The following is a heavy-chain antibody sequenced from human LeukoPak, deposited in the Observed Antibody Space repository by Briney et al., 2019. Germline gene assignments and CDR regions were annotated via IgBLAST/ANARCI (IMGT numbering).Heavy chain of an antibody. CDR1: GYTFTSYD. CDR3: ARGPNYGDYFPFDY. V-gene: IGHV1-8*01. J-gene: IGHJ4*02. D-gene: IGHD4-17*01. Sequence: ASVKVSCKASGYTFTSYDINWVRQATGQGLGWMGWMNPNSGNTGYAQKFQGRVTMTRNTSISTAHMELSSLRSEDTAVYYCARGPNYGDYFPFDYWGQGTLVTVSS. CDR2: MNPNSGNT.